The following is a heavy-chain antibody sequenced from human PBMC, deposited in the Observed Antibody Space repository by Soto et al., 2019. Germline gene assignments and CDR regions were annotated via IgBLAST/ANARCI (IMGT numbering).Heavy chain of an antibody. CDR1: GFIFSNNG. Sequence: GSLRLSCVGSGFIFSNNGMHWVRQTPGKGLEWVAFMSYDGSDTFYADSVKGRFTISRDNSKNTPFLHMSNLRAEDTAMYYCTIVRVADSALDHWGQGTLVTVSS. V-gene: IGHV3-30*02. D-gene: IGHD3-10*02. CDR2: MSYDGSDT. J-gene: IGHJ4*02. CDR3: TIVRVADSALDH.